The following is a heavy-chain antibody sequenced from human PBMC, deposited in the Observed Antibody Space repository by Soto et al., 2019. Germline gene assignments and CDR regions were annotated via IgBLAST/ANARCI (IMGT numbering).Heavy chain of an antibody. CDR2: IKEDGSEK. V-gene: IGHV3-7*05. Sequence: EVHLVESGGGLVQPGGSLRLSCAATGFSFSVSYMTWVRQAPGKGLEWVATIKEDGSEKYYADSVRGRFTISKDNAERSLWLQMSILRAEDTAVYYCASLGSGDYGGYVGSDYWGQGTLVTVSS. J-gene: IGHJ4*02. CDR1: GFSFSVSY. CDR3: ASLGSGDYGGYVGSDY. D-gene: IGHD5-12*01.